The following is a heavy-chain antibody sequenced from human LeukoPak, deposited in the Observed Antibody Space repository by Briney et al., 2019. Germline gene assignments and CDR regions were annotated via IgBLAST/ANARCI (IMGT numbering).Heavy chain of an antibody. Sequence: PGGSLRLSCAASGFTFSSYAMHWARQAPGKGLEWVAVISYDGSNKYYADSVKGRFTISRDNSKNTLYLQMNSLRAEDTAVYYCARDVALPSYYYGMDVWGQGTTVTVSS. CDR3: ARDVALPSYYYGMDV. J-gene: IGHJ6*02. D-gene: IGHD5-12*01. CDR2: ISYDGSNK. V-gene: IGHV3-30-3*01. CDR1: GFTFSSYA.